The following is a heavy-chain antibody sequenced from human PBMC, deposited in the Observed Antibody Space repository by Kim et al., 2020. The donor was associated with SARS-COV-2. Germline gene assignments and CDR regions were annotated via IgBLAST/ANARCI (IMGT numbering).Heavy chain of an antibody. V-gene: IGHV3-13*01. D-gene: IGHD3-22*01. CDR3: ARESGYYDSSGYFKSPGALDI. J-gene: IGHJ3*02. CDR1: GFTFSSYD. Sequence: GWSLRLSCAASGFTFSSYDMHWVRQATGKGLEWVSAIGTAGDTYYPGSVKGRFTISRENAKNSLYLQMNSLRAGDTAVYYCARESGYYDSSGYFKSPGALDIWGQGTMVTVSS. CDR2: IGTAGDT.